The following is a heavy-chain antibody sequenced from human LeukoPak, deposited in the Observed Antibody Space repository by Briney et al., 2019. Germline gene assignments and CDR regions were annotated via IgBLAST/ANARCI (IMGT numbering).Heavy chain of an antibody. CDR1: VFTFSSYW. V-gene: IGHV3-74*01. CDR2: INPDGSST. CDR3: ASSLGPDY. D-gene: IGHD3-16*01. Sequence: GGSLRLSCAASVFTFSSYWMHWVRQAPGKGLVWVSHINPDGSSTTYADSVKGRFTISRDNAKNTLYLQMNSLRAEDTAVYYCASSLGPDYWGLGTLVSVSS. J-gene: IGHJ4*02.